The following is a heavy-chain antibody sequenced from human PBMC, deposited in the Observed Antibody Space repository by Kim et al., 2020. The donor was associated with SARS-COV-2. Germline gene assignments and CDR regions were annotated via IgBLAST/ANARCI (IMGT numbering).Heavy chain of an antibody. CDR1: GFTFSSYG. V-gene: IGHV3-33*01. CDR3: ARDHDIVVVPAAIDY. D-gene: IGHD2-2*01. J-gene: IGHJ4*02. Sequence: GGSLRLSCAASGFTFSSYGMHWVRQAPGKGLEWVAVIWYDGSNKYYADSVKGRFTISRDNSKNTLYLQMNSLRAEDTAVYYCARDHDIVVVPAAIDYWGQGTLVTVSS. CDR2: IWYDGSNK.